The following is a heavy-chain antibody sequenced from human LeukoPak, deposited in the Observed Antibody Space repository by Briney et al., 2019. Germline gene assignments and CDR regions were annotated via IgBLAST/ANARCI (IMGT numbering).Heavy chain of an antibody. CDR1: GYTFTSYY. Sequence: ASVKVSCKASGYTFTSYYMHWMRQAPGQGLEWMGIINPSGGSTSYAQKFQGRVTMTRDTSTSTVYMELSSLRSEDTAVYYCARDGGLVPSSAHFDYWGQGTLVTVSS. D-gene: IGHD3-16*01. J-gene: IGHJ4*02. CDR3: ARDGGLVPSSAHFDY. V-gene: IGHV1-46*01. CDR2: INPSGGST.